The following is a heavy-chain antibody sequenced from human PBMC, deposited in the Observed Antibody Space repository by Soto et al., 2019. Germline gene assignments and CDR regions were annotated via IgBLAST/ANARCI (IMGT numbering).Heavy chain of an antibody. Sequence: GGSPRLSCAASGFTFSSYAMSWVRQAPGKGLEWVSAISGSGGSTYYADSVKGRFTISRDNSKNTLYLQMNSLRAEDTAVYYCAKDRRVRGVHKFYYYYYGMDVWGQGTTVTVSS. CDR3: AKDRRVRGVHKFYYYYYGMDV. V-gene: IGHV3-23*01. J-gene: IGHJ6*02. CDR1: GFTFSSYA. CDR2: ISGSGGST. D-gene: IGHD3-10*01.